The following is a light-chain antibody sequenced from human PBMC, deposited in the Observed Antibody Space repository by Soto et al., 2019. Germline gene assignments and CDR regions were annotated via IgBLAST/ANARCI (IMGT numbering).Light chain of an antibody. J-gene: IGKJ1*01. Sequence: EIVMTQAPATLSVSPGERATLSCRDSQSVSSNLAWYQQKPGQAPRFLIYGASTRATGIPARFSGSGSGTEFTLTTSGLRSEDFAVYYCQQYNNWPRTLGKGTKVDTK. V-gene: IGKV3-15*01. CDR3: QQYNNWPRT. CDR2: GAS. CDR1: QSVSSN.